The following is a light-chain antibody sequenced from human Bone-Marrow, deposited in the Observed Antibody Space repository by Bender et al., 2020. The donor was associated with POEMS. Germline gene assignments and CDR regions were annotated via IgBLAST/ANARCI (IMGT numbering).Light chain of an antibody. CDR3: CSYAGRYSYV. Sequence: QSALTQPASVSGSPGQSITISCTGTSSDVGGYNYVSWYQQHPGKAPKLVIYDVTNRPSGVSNRFSGSKSGNTASLTISGLQAEDEADYYCCSYAGRYSYVFGTGTTVTVL. J-gene: IGLJ1*01. V-gene: IGLV2-14*03. CDR1: SSDVGGYNY. CDR2: DVT.